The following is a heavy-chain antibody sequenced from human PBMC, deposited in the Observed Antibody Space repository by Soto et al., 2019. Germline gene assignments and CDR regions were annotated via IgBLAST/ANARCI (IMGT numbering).Heavy chain of an antibody. CDR2: IREDGSEK. CDR3: ARDPDDNWNDLDH. Sequence: EVQLAESGGGLVQPGGSLILSCEASGFTFSKHWMSWVRQAPGKGLEWVANIREDGSEKAYVDSVRGRFTISRDNAKNSLFLQMDSLRTEDTAVYYCARDPDDNWNDLDHWGQGTLVTVSS. CDR1: GFTFSKHW. D-gene: IGHD1-1*01. V-gene: IGHV3-7*04. J-gene: IGHJ4*02.